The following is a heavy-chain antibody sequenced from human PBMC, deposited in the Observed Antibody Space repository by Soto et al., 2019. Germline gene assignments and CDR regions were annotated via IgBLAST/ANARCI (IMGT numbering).Heavy chain of an antibody. CDR2: ISGSGGNT. J-gene: IGHJ5*02. CDR1: GFSFSYFA. V-gene: IGHV3-23*01. Sequence: EVQLLESGGSLVHPGGSLRLSCAASGFSFSYFAMSWVRQAPGKGLEWVAAISGSGGNTYYADSVKGRFTISRDNSKNTLFLQMNSLRDEDTAVYYCAKDRGGSGWSTLDLWGQGTLVTVSS. D-gene: IGHD6-19*01. CDR3: AKDRGGSGWSTLDL.